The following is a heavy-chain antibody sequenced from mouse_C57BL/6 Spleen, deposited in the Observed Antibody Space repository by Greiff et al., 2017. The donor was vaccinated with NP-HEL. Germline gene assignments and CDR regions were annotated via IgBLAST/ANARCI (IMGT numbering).Heavy chain of an antibody. V-gene: IGHV1-74*01. J-gene: IGHJ4*01. CDR2: IHPSDSDT. CDR3: AIIPLYYDYATVF. D-gene: IGHD2-4*01. Sequence: VQLQQPGAELVKPGASVKVSCKASGYTFTSYWMHWVKQRPGQGLEWIGRIHPSDSDTNYNQKFKGRATLTVDKSSSTAYMQLSSLTSEDSAVYYGAIIPLYYDYATVFWGQGTSVTVSS. CDR1: GYTFTSYW.